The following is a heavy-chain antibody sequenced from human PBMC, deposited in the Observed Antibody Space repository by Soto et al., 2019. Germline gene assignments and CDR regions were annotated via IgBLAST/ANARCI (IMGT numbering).Heavy chain of an antibody. CDR2: IYYSGST. CDR1: GGSVSSGSFY. D-gene: IGHD1-26*01. CDR3: ATFGIVGASSFDY. Sequence: PSETLSLTCTVSGGSVSSGSFYWSWIRQPPGKGLEWIGNIYYSGSTNYNPSLKSRVTISVDTSKNQFSLMLSSVTAADTAVYYCATFGIVGASSFDYWGQGTLVTVSS. J-gene: IGHJ4*02. V-gene: IGHV4-61*01.